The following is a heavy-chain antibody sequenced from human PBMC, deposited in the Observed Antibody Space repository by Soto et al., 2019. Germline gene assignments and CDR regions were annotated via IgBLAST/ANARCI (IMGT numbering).Heavy chain of an antibody. V-gene: IGHV1-46*01. CDR1: GYTFTSYY. CDR3: ARDSFSDFWSGYYYYFDY. Sequence: QVQLVQSGAEVKKPGASVKVSCKASGYTFTSYYMHWVRQAPGQGLEWMGIINPSGGSTSYAKKFQGRVTMTRDTSTSTVYMELSSLRSEDTAVYYCARDSFSDFWSGYYYYFDYWGQGTLVTVSS. D-gene: IGHD3-3*01. CDR2: INPSGGST. J-gene: IGHJ4*02.